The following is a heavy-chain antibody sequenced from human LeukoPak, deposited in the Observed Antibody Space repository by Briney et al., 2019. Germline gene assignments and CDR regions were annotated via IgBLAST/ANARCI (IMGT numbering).Heavy chain of an antibody. CDR1: GGSISSSSYY. D-gene: IGHD3-10*01. Sequence: SETLSLTCTVSGGSISSSSYYWGWIRQPPGKGLEWIGSIYYSGSTYYNPSLKSRVTISVDTSKNQFSLKLSSVTAADTAVYYCARHYGSGSYYNRLYYYYMDVWGKGTTVTISS. CDR2: IYYSGST. J-gene: IGHJ6*03. V-gene: IGHV4-39*01. CDR3: ARHYGSGSYYNRLYYYYMDV.